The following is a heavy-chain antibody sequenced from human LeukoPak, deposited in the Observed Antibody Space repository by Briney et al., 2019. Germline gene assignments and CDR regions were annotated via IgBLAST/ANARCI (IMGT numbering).Heavy chain of an antibody. V-gene: IGHV1-18*01. Sequence: GASVKVSFKASGYTFTSYGISWVRQAPGEGLEWMGWISVYNGNTNYVQKLHGRVTMTTDTSTSTAYMELRSLRSDDTAVYYCASRVMVRDAFDIWGQGTMVTVSS. J-gene: IGHJ3*02. D-gene: IGHD3-10*01. CDR3: ASRVMVRDAFDI. CDR2: ISVYNGNT. CDR1: GYTFTSYG.